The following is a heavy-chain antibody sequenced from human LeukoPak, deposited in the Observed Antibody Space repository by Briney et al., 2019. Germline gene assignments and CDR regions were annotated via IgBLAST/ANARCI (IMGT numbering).Heavy chain of an antibody. Sequence: PGGSLRLSCAASALTFTTYAMHWVRQGPGKGLEWVADISYDGSNKYYADSVKGRFTISRDNSKNTMYLQMSSLGAEHTAVYYWARTPTPHYYGSRSYAVGYWGQGTLVTVPS. V-gene: IGHV3-30-3*01. CDR2: ISYDGSNK. J-gene: IGHJ4*02. D-gene: IGHD3-10*01. CDR1: ALTFTTYA. CDR3: ARTPTPHYYGSRSYAVGY.